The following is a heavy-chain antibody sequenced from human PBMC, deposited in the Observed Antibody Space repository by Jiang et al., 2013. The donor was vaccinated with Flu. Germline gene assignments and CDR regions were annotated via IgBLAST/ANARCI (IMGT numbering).Heavy chain of an antibody. CDR2: LYYSGGT. CDR3: AGSTGGDARWFDP. J-gene: IGHJ5*02. V-gene: IGHV4-59*08. Sequence: GSGLVKPSETLSLTCTVSGGSISSYYWSWIRQPPGKGLEWIGYLYYSGGTNYNPSLKSRVTTSVDTSKNQFSLKLSSVTAADTAVYYCAGSTGGDARWFDPWGQGTLVTVSS. D-gene: IGHD2-8*02. CDR1: GGSISSYY.